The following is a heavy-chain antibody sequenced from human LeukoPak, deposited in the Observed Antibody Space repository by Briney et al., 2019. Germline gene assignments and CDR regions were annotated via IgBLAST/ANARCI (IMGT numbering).Heavy chain of an antibody. V-gene: IGHV4-59*01. Sequence: PSETLSLTCAVYGGSFSGYYWSWIRQPPGKGLEWIGYIYYSGSTNYNPSLKSRVTISVDTSKNQFSLKLSSVTAADTAVYYCARDGESFDYWGQGTLVTVSS. J-gene: IGHJ4*02. CDR3: ARDGESFDY. CDR1: GGSFSGYY. CDR2: IYYSGST.